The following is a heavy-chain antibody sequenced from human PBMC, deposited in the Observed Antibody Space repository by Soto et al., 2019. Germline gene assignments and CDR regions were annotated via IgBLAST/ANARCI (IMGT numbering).Heavy chain of an antibody. Sequence: QVQLVQSGAEVKKPGSSVKVSCKASGGTFSSYAISWVRQAPGQGLEWMGGIIPIFGTANYAQKFLGRVTITADESTSTAYMELSSLRSEDTAVYYCAIGRAGMATILDAFDIWGQGTMVTVSS. V-gene: IGHV1-69*01. D-gene: IGHD5-12*01. CDR1: GGTFSSYA. CDR3: AIGRAGMATILDAFDI. CDR2: IIPIFGTA. J-gene: IGHJ3*02.